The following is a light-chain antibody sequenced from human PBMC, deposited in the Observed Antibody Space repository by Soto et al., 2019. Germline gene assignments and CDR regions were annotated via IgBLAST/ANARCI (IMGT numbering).Light chain of an antibody. Sequence: EIVMTQSPATLSVSPGERATLSCRASQSVATNLAWYQQIPGQAPRLFIYGASTRATGIPARFSGSGSGTEFTLTISGLQSEDFAVYYCQQYYKWPWTFGPGTKVDI. V-gene: IGKV3-15*01. CDR3: QQYYKWPWT. CDR2: GAS. J-gene: IGKJ1*01. CDR1: QSVATN.